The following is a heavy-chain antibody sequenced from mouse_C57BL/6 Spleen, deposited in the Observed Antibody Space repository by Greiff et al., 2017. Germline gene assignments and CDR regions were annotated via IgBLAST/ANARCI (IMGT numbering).Heavy chain of an antibody. Sequence: QVQLQQPGAELVMPGASVKLSCKASGYTFTSYWMHWVKQRPGQGLEWIGESDPSDSYTNYNHKFKGKSTLTVDKSSSTAYMQLSSLTSDDSAVYYWARHGYDSYFDVWGTGTTVTVSS. CDR1: GYTFTSYW. V-gene: IGHV1-69*01. CDR3: ARHGYDSYFDV. CDR2: SDPSDSYT. D-gene: IGHD2-2*01. J-gene: IGHJ1*03.